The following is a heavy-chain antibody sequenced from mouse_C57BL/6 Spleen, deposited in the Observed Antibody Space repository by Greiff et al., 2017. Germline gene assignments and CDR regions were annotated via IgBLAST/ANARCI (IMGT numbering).Heavy chain of an antibody. Sequence: EVQLQQSGPELVKPGASVKMSCKASGYTFTDYNMHWVKQSHGKSLEWIGYINPNNGGTSYNQKFKGKATLTVNKSSSTAYMELRSLTSDDSAVYYCARQTYDYDGAWFAYWGQGTLVTVSA. CDR2: INPNNGGT. V-gene: IGHV1-22*01. J-gene: IGHJ3*01. D-gene: IGHD2-4*01. CDR3: ARQTYDYDGAWFAY. CDR1: GYTFTDYN.